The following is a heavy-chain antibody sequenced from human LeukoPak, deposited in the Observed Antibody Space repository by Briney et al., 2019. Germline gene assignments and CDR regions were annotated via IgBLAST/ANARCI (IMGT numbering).Heavy chain of an antibody. CDR2: INSDGSST. CDR1: GFTFSSYW. D-gene: IGHD3-3*01. Sequence: GGSLRLSCAASGFTFSSYWMHWVRQAPGKGLVWVSRINSDGSSTSYADSVKGRFTISRDNAKNTLYLQMNSLRAEDTAVYYCARARFWSGYYEPWGQGTLVTVSS. CDR3: ARARFWSGYYEP. J-gene: IGHJ5*02. V-gene: IGHV3-74*01.